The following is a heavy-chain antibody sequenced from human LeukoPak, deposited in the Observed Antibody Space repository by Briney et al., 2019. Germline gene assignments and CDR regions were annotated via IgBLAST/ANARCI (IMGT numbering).Heavy chain of an antibody. CDR3: ARAGGSGWYPFDY. V-gene: IGHV1-69*06. J-gene: IGHJ4*02. CDR1: GGTFSSYA. D-gene: IGHD6-19*01. Sequence: SVKVSCKASGGTFSSYAISWVRQAPGQGLEWMGGIIPIFGTANYAQKFQGRVTITADKSTSTAYMELSSLRSEDTAVYYCARAGGSGWYPFDYWGQRTLVTVSS. CDR2: IIPIFGTA.